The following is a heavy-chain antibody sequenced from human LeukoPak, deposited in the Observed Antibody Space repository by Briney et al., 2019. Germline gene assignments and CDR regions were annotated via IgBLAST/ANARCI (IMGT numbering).Heavy chain of an antibody. CDR1: GYTFTSYY. CDR3: ARDHRGFYDILTGYPDSYFDS. CDR2: INPSGGST. Sequence: ASVTVSFKASGYTFTSYYMHWVRQAPGQGLEWMGIINPSGGSTSYAQKFQGRVTMTRDTSTSTVYMDLSSLRSEDTAVYYCARDHRGFYDILTGYPDSYFDSWGRGTLVTVSS. V-gene: IGHV1-46*01. J-gene: IGHJ4*02. D-gene: IGHD3-9*01.